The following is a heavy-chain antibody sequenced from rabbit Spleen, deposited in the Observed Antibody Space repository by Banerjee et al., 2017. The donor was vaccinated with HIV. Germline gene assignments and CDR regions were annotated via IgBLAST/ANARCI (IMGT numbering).Heavy chain of an antibody. CDR3: ARDTASSFSSYGMDL. Sequence: QEQLEESGGDLVQPEGSLTLTCTASGVSFSIRSYMCWVRQAPGKGLEWIACIDAGSSGFTYFATWAKGRFTISKSSSTTVTLQMTRLTAADTATYFCARDTASSFSSYGMDLWGPGTLVTVS. CDR2: IDAGSSGFT. J-gene: IGHJ6*01. V-gene: IGHV1S45*01. CDR1: GVSFSIRSY. D-gene: IGHD8-1*01.